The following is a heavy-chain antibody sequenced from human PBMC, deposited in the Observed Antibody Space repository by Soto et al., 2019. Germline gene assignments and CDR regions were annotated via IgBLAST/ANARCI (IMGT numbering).Heavy chain of an antibody. CDR1: GFTFSSYA. V-gene: IGHV3-23*01. J-gene: IGHJ6*03. CDR3: AKCDIVVPPAYYMDF. CDR2: VSGSGGAT. D-gene: IGHD2-15*01. Sequence: EVQLLESGGGLVQPGGSLRLSCVASGFTFSSYAMSWVRQAPGKGLECVSLVSGSGGATYYADSVKGRFTISKDNFKNTVYLQMNSLGAEDTAIYYCAKCDIVVPPAYYMDFWGKGTSVIVS.